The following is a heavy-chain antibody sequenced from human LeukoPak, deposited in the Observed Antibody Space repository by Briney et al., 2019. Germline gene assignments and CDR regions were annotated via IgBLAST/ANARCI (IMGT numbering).Heavy chain of an antibody. CDR2: IYHSGST. CDR3: ARVGSLDCSGGSCLNYYYYYYMDV. Sequence: SETLSLTCTVSGYSISSGYYWGWIRQPPGKGLEWIGSIYHSGSTYYNPSLKSRVTISVDTSKNQFSLKLSSVTAADTAVYYCARVGSLDCSGGSCLNYYYYYYMDVWGKGTTVTVSS. V-gene: IGHV4-38-2*02. CDR1: GYSISSGYY. J-gene: IGHJ6*03. D-gene: IGHD2-15*01.